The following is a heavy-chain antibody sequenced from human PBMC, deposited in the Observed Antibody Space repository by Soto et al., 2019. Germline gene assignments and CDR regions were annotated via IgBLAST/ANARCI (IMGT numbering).Heavy chain of an antibody. CDR3: ARDIGRRDHVYFDP. CDR2: IYATGST. D-gene: IGHD2-21*02. Sequence: SETLSLTCAVSGGSISGGGFSWSWIRQPPGRGLEWIGYIYATGSTYYNPSLKSRVTISVDRSKNQFSLNLRSVTAADTAVYFCARDIGRRDHVYFDPWGQGTLVTVSS. J-gene: IGHJ5*02. V-gene: IGHV4-30-2*01. CDR1: GGSISGGGFS.